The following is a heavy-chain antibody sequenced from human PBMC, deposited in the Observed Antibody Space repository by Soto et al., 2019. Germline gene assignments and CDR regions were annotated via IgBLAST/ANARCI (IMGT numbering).Heavy chain of an antibody. J-gene: IGHJ2*01. CDR2: IIPIFGTA. Sequence: QVQLVQSGAEVKKPGSSVKVSCKASGGTFSSHAISWVRQAPGQGLEWMGGIIPIFGTANYAQKFQGRVTITPDESTSTAYMELSSLRSEDTAVYYCARVVTVVKSFHYWYFDLWGRGTLVTVSS. CDR1: GGTFSSHA. V-gene: IGHV1-69*05. D-gene: IGHD2-15*01. CDR3: ARVVTVVKSFHYWYFDL.